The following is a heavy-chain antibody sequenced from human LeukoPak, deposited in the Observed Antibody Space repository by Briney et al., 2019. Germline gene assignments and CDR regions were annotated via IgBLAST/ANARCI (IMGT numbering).Heavy chain of an antibody. J-gene: IGHJ4*02. CDR3: ARDRYGGYPD. CDR1: GGTFSSYA. Sequence: SVKVSCKASGGTFSSYAISWVRQAPGQGLEWMGGIIPIFATANYAQKFQGRVTITADESTSTAYMELSSLRSEDTAVYYCARDRYGGYPDWGQGTLVTVSS. V-gene: IGHV1-69*13. CDR2: IIPIFATA. D-gene: IGHD5-12*01.